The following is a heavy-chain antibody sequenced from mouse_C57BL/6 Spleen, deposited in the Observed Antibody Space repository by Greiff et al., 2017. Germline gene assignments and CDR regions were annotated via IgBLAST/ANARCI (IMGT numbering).Heavy chain of an antibody. D-gene: IGHD1-1*01. Sequence: DVMLVESGGGLVQPGGSLSLSCAASGFTFTDYYMSWVRQPPGKALEWLGFIRNKANGYTTEYSASVKGRFTISRDNSQSILYLQMSALRAEDSATYYCARDEGSSYDDFDYWGQGTTLTVSS. CDR2: IRNKANGYTT. J-gene: IGHJ2*01. V-gene: IGHV7-3*01. CDR3: ARDEGSSYDDFDY. CDR1: GFTFTDYY.